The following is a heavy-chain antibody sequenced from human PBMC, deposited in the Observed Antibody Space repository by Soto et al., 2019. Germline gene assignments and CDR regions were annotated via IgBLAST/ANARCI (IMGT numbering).Heavy chain of an antibody. D-gene: IGHD3-3*01. J-gene: IGHJ3*02. CDR1: GYTFTSYG. V-gene: IGHV1-18*04. Sequence: ASVKCSCKASGYTFTSYGISWVRQAPGQGLEWMGWISAYNGNTNYAQKLQGRVTMTTDTSTSTAYMELRSLRSDDTAMYYCARFPGGSGYFGAFDIWRQGTLVIVS. CDR3: ARFPGGSGYFGAFDI. CDR2: ISAYNGNT.